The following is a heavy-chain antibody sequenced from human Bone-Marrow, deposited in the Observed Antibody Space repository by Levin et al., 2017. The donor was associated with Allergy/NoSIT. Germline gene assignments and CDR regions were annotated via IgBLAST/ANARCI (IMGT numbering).Heavy chain of an antibody. CDR1: GFTVSTNY. CDR3: SSAPGFSDY. J-gene: IGHJ4*02. CDR2: IFSGGST. Sequence: GGSLRLSCEASGFTVSTNYMAWVRQAPGKGLEWVSVIFSGGSTYYADSVKGRFTISRDNSKNTLYIQMNSLRVEDTAIYYCSSAPGFSDYWGQGTQVTVSS. V-gene: IGHV3-66*01.